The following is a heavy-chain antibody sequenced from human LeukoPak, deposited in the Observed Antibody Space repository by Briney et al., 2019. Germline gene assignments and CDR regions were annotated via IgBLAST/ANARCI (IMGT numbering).Heavy chain of an antibody. CDR3: VTFGFDWSSSY. J-gene: IGHJ4*02. CDR2: ISNDGSYI. Sequence: GGSLRLSCAASGFIFSSWWMLWFRRPPGKGLESVAHISNDGSYIVYADSVRGRFTISRDNAENTLYLQMHSLRSEDTGVYYCVTFGFDWSSSYWGQGAQVTVSS. CDR1: GFIFSSWW. V-gene: IGHV3-74*01. D-gene: IGHD3-9*01.